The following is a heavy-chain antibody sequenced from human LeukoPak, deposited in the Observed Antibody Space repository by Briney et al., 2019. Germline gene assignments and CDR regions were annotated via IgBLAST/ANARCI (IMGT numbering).Heavy chain of an antibody. CDR2: ISYDGSNK. D-gene: IGHD3-9*01. J-gene: IGHJ3*02. CDR1: GFTFSSYA. V-gene: IGHV3-30*04. Sequence: GGSLRLSCAASGFTFSSYAMHWVRQAPGKGLEWVAVISYDGSNKYYADSVKGRFTISRDNSKNTLYLQMNSLRAEDTAVYYCAREDTIFSGWAFDIWGQGTMVTVSS. CDR3: AREDTIFSGWAFDI.